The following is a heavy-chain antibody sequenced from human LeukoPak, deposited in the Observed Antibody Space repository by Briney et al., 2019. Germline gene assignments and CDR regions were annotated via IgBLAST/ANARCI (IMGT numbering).Heavy chain of an antibody. V-gene: IGHV3-11*01. Sequence: GGSLRLFCAASGFTFSDYYMSWIRQAPGKGLEWVSDISTGGSTIYYADSVKGRFAISRDNAKASLYLQINSLTAEDTAVYYCVRTTYYNDSSGDYIPGGMDVWGQGTTVTVTS. CDR3: VRTTYYNDSSGDYIPGGMDV. D-gene: IGHD3-22*01. CDR1: GFTFSDYY. J-gene: IGHJ6*02. CDR2: ISTGGSTI.